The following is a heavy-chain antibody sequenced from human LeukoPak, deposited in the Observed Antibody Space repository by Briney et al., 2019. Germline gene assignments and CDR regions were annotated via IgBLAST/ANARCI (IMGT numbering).Heavy chain of an antibody. CDR1: GFNFITYA. CDR3: ARDRDDYVWGIYRYGDY. CDR2: ISGSGGRT. Sequence: GGSLRLSCAASGFNFITYAMTWVRQAPGKGLEWVSAISGSGGRTYYADSVKGRFTIPRDNSKNTLYLQMNSLRAEDTAVYYCARDRDDYVWGIYRYGDYWGQGTLVTVSS. V-gene: IGHV3-23*01. D-gene: IGHD3-16*02. J-gene: IGHJ4*02.